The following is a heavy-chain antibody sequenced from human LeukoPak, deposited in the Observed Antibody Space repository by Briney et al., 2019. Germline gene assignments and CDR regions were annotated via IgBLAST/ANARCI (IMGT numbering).Heavy chain of an antibody. CDR3: ARKGLGDY. J-gene: IGHJ4*02. CDR2: IKQDGSVK. CDR1: GFTFSDYW. D-gene: IGHD3/OR15-3a*01. Sequence: GGSLRLSCAATGFTFSDYWMSWVRQAPGKGLEWVANIKQDGSVKYYVDSVRGRFTISRDNAQNSLYLQMSSLRADDTAVYYCARKGLGDYWGQGTLVTVSS. V-gene: IGHV3-7*03.